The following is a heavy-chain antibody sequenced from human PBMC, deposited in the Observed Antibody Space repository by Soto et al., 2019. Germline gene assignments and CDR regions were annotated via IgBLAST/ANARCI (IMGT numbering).Heavy chain of an antibody. CDR3: ARGKDATRAGTYYFDMDV. CDR1: GFSIRDYW. J-gene: IGHJ6*03. Sequence: EEQLVESGGGLVQPGGSLRLSCAASGFSIRDYWMTWVRQAPGKGLDWVANIKQDGSEKFYVDSLKGRFTISRDNAKNSVYLLMNSLRADDTAVYYCARGKDATRAGTYYFDMDVWGKGTTVTLSS. CDR2: IKQDGSEK. D-gene: IGHD2-15*01. V-gene: IGHV3-7*01.